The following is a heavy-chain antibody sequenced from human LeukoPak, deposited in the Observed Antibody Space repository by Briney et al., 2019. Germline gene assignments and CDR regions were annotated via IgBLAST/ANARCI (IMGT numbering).Heavy chain of an antibody. Sequence: PGGSLRLSCAASGFSFYDYAMSWVRQAPGKGLEWVAFIRYDGSNKYYADSVKGRFTISRDNSKNTLYLQMNSLRAEDTAVYYCAKDLGKTIFGVMWFDPWGQGTLVTVSS. J-gene: IGHJ5*02. V-gene: IGHV3-30*02. CDR2: IRYDGSNK. CDR3: AKDLGKTIFGVMWFDP. CDR1: GFSFYDYA. D-gene: IGHD3-3*01.